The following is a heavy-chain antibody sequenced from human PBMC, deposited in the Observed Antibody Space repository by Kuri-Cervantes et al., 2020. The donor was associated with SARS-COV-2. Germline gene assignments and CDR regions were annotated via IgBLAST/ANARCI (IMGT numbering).Heavy chain of an antibody. D-gene: IGHD2-2*01. CDR2: ISGSSSRI. Sequence: GGSLRLSCATSGFTFSTYSMNWVRQAPGKGLEWVSYISGSSSRIYYADSVKGRFTISRDYAKNSVYLQMKSLRAEDTAVYYCARDVNIVVVPAYYYGMDVWGQGTTVTVSS. V-gene: IGHV3-48*01. J-gene: IGHJ6*02. CDR1: GFTFSTYS. CDR3: ARDVNIVVVPAYYYGMDV.